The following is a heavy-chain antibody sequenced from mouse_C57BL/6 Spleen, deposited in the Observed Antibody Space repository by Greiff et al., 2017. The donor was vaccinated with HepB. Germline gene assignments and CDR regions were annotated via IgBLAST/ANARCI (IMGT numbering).Heavy chain of an antibody. CDR2: IHPNSGST. D-gene: IGHD1-1*01. Sequence: QVQLQQPGAELVKPGASVKLSCKASGYTFTSYWMHWVKQRPGQGLEWIGMIHPNSGSTNYNEKFKSKATLTVDKSSSTAYMQLSSLTSEDSAVYYCARGDTAVGERSAWYAMDYWGQGTSVTVSS. CDR1: GYTFTSYW. V-gene: IGHV1-64*01. J-gene: IGHJ4*01. CDR3: ARGDTAVGERSAWYAMDY.